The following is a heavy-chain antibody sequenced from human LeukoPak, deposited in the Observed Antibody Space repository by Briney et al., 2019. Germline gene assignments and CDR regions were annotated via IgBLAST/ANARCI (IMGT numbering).Heavy chain of an antibody. V-gene: IGHV1-2*04. Sequence: ASVTVSCTASGYTFTGYYMHWVRQAPGQGLEWMGWINPNSGGTNYAQKFQGWVTMTRDTSISTAYMELSRLRSDDTAVYYCARGAGIAAAGEHNLDYWGQGTLVTVSS. CDR1: GYTFTGYY. CDR2: INPNSGGT. D-gene: IGHD6-13*01. J-gene: IGHJ4*02. CDR3: ARGAGIAAAGEHNLDY.